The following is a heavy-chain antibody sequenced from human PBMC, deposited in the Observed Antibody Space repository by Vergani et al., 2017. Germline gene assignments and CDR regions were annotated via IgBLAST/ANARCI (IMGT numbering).Heavy chain of an antibody. J-gene: IGHJ4*02. D-gene: IGHD1-26*01. CDR3: ARVALVGATPYFDY. Sequence: EVQLVESGGGLVQPGRSLRLSCAASGFTFDDYAMHWVRQAPGKGLEWVSGISWNSGSIGYADSVKGRFTISRDNAKNSLYLQMNSLRAEDTAVYYCARVALVGATPYFDYWGQGTLVTVSS. CDR2: ISWNSGSI. CDR1: GFTFDDYA. V-gene: IGHV3-9*01.